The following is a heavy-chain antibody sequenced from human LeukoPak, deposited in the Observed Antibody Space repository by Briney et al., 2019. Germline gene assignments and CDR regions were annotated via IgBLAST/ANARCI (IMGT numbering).Heavy chain of an antibody. Sequence: GASVKVSCKASRYTFTDYYMHWVRQAPGQGLEWMGWINLNSGGTNFAQRLQGRVTMTRDTSISTAYMDLSRLISDDTAVYYCARDAGYCTGGSCWYFDHWGQGTLVTVSS. CDR2: INLNSGGT. CDR3: ARDAGYCTGGSCWYFDH. CDR1: RYTFTDYY. V-gene: IGHV1-2*02. J-gene: IGHJ4*02. D-gene: IGHD2-15*01.